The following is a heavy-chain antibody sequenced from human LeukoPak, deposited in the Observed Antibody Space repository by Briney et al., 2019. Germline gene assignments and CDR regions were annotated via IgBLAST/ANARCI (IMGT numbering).Heavy chain of an antibody. CDR3: CYSSLDY. J-gene: IGHJ4*02. CDR2: ISYDGSNK. CDR1: GFTFSSYG. V-gene: IGHV3-30*03. Sequence: PGGSLRLSCAASGFTFSSYGMHWVRQAPGKGLEWVAVISYDGSNKYYADSVKGRFTISRDNSKNTLYLQMNSLRAEDTAVYYCCYSSLDYWGQGTLVTVSS. D-gene: IGHD6-19*01.